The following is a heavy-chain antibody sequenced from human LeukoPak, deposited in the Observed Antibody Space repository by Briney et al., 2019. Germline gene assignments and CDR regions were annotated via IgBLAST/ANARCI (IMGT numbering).Heavy chain of an antibody. CDR1: GFTYGSYA. J-gene: IGHJ4*02. CDR2: ISYDGTNK. V-gene: IGHV3-30-3*01. CDR3: ARESPACGEDCYFDY. D-gene: IGHD2-21*02. Sequence: GGSLRLSCAASGFTYGSYAMHWDRQSPGRGLEWVASISYDGTNKYYADSVKGRFTISRDNSKNTLYLQMNSLRTDDTAVYYCARESPACGEDCYFDYWGQGTLVTVSS.